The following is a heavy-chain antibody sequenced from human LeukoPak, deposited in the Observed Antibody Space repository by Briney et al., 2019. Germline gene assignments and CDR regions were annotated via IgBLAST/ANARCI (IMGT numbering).Heavy chain of an antibody. V-gene: IGHV3-23*01. CDR1: GFIFSSYA. CDR3: AKVRRDGYYFDY. CDR2: ISYRGCST. J-gene: IGHJ4*02. D-gene: IGHD5-24*01. Sequence: GGSLRLSCAASGFIFSSYAMSWVRQARGKGLEGVSDISYRGCSTYYADSLRGRFTISRDNPKNTLYLQMNSLRAEDTAVYYCAKVRRDGYYFDYWGQGTLVTVSS.